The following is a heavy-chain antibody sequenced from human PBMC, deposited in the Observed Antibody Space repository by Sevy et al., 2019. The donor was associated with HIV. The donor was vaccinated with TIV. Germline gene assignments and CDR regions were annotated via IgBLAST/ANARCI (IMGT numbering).Heavy chain of an antibody. D-gene: IGHD3-3*01. Sequence: ASVKVSCKVSGYTLTELSMHWVRQAPGKGLEWMGGFDPEDGETIYAQKFQGRVTMTEDTSTDTAYMELSNLRSEDTAVYYCATGLLIFGKGYYYYGMDVWGQGTTVTVSS. CDR3: ATGLLIFGKGYYYYGMDV. CDR1: GYTLTELS. CDR2: FDPEDGET. V-gene: IGHV1-24*01. J-gene: IGHJ6*02.